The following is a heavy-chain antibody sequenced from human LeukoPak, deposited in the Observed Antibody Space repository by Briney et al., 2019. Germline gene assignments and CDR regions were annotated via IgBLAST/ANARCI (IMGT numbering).Heavy chain of an antibody. CDR3: ARHGLEGCRGGMCYRSFHYYGMDV. CDR2: IYPGDSDT. CDR1: GYSFTSYW. Sequence: GESLKISCKGSGYSFTSYWIGWVRQMPGKGLEWMGTIYPGDSDTRYSPSFQGQVTISADKSISTAYLQWSSLKASDTAMYYCARHGLEGCRGGMCYRSFHYYGMDVWGQGTTVTVSS. D-gene: IGHD2-15*01. V-gene: IGHV5-51*01. J-gene: IGHJ6*02.